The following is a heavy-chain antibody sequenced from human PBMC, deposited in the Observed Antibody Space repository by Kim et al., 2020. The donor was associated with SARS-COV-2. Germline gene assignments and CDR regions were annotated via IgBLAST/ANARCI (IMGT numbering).Heavy chain of an antibody. D-gene: IGHD6-19*01. V-gene: IGHV1-69*13. J-gene: IGHJ3*02. Sequence: SVKVSCKASGGTFSSYAISWVRQAPGQGLEWMGGIIPIFGTANYAQKFQGRVTITADESTSTAYMELSSLRSEDTAVYYCARDLRGGSYSSGWYEDAFDIWGQGTMVTVSS. CDR1: GGTFSSYA. CDR2: IIPIFGTA. CDR3: ARDLRGGSYSSGWYEDAFDI.